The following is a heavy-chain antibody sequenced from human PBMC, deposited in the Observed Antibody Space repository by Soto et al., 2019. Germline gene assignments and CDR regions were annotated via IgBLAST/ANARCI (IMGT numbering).Heavy chain of an antibody. D-gene: IGHD3-10*01. CDR3: ARIQGGLVASLTMVRGYFYYYMDV. Sequence: SGPTLVNPTETLTLTCTVSGFSLSNARMGVSWIRQPPGKALEWLAHIFSNDEKSYSTSLKSRLTISKDTSKSQVVLTMTNMDPVDTATYYCARIQGGLVASLTMVRGYFYYYMDVWGKGTTVTVSS. CDR1: GFSLSNARMG. CDR2: IFSNDEK. J-gene: IGHJ6*03. V-gene: IGHV2-26*01.